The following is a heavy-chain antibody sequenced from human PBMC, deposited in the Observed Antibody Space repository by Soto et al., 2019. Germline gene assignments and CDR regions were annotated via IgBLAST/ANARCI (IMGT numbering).Heavy chain of an antibody. CDR3: ARDSPEYGTGSPLES. CDR1: GFTVSRSY. CDR2: IYSGGST. V-gene: IGHV3-53*01. Sequence: EVRLVEAGGGLMQSGGSLRLSCAGSGFTVSRSYMNWVRQAPGKGLEWLSIIYSGGSTKYADSVKDRFTISRDTSKNTVYLHMDRLRAEDTAVYYCARDSPEYGTGSPLESWGQGTLVTVSS. J-gene: IGHJ4*02. D-gene: IGHD3-10*01.